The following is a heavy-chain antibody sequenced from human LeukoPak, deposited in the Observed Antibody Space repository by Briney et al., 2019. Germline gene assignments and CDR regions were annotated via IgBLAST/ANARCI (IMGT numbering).Heavy chain of an antibody. Sequence: SVKVSCKASGGTFSSYAISWVRQAPGQGLEWMGGIIPIFGTANYAQKFQGRVTITADESTSTAYMELSSLRSEDTAVYYCASHWDNSSSAGDYWGQGTLVTVSS. J-gene: IGHJ4*02. V-gene: IGHV1-69*13. CDR3: ASHWDNSSSAGDY. CDR2: IIPIFGTA. CDR1: GGTFSSYA. D-gene: IGHD6-6*01.